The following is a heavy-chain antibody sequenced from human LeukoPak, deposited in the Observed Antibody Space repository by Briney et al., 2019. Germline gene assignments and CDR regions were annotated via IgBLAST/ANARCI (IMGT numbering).Heavy chain of an antibody. D-gene: IGHD2-2*01. CDR2: TSAYNGNT. CDR1: GYTFTSYG. Sequence: ASVKVSCKASGYTFTSYGISWVRQAPGQGLEWMGWTSAYNGNTNYAQKLQGRVTMTTDTSTSTAYMELRSLRSDDTAVYYCARDPAGYCSSTSCPVFDYWGQGTLVTVSS. J-gene: IGHJ4*02. CDR3: ARDPAGYCSSTSCPVFDY. V-gene: IGHV1-18*01.